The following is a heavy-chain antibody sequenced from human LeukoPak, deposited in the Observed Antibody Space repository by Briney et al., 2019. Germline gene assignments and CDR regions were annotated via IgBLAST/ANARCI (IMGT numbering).Heavy chain of an antibody. CDR1: GFTFSNYG. Sequence: GGSLRLSCAASGFTFSNYGMHWVRQAPGKGLEWVAFIPYDGSNKCYADSLQGRLTISRDNSMNTLYLQMSSLRAEDTARYYCAKDICGGNCYPHGGYWGQGTLVTVSS. J-gene: IGHJ4*02. V-gene: IGHV3-30*02. CDR2: IPYDGSNK. CDR3: AKDICGGNCYPHGGY. D-gene: IGHD2-21*01.